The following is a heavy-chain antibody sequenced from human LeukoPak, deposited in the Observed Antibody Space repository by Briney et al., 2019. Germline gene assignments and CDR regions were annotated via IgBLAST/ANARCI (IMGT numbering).Heavy chain of an antibody. CDR2: ISGYNGDT. J-gene: IGHJ4*02. D-gene: IGHD6-25*01. V-gene: IGHV1-18*01. CDR1: GYSLRDYG. Sequence: ASVKVSCKASGYSLRDYGISWVRQAPGQGLGWMGWISGYNGDTNYAQKVQGRVTMTTDTSTNTGYMELRSLRSDDTAVHYCTREWSGFFEFWGQGTLVTVSS. CDR3: TREWSGFFEF.